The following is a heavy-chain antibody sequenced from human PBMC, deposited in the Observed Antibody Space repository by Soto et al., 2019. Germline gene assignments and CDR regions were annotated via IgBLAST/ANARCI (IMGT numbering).Heavy chain of an antibody. J-gene: IGHJ4*02. CDR2: ISSSGDTT. Sequence: EVQVLESGGGLVQPGGSLRLACVGSGFTFRSSAMTWVRQAPGKGLEWVSGISSSGDTTYYADSVKGRFTISRDNSKNTLFLQMNRLRADDTAVYYCAKAWDIVVVPAAKWGQGTLVTVSS. V-gene: IGHV3-23*01. D-gene: IGHD2-2*01. CDR1: GFTFRSSA. CDR3: AKAWDIVVVPAAK.